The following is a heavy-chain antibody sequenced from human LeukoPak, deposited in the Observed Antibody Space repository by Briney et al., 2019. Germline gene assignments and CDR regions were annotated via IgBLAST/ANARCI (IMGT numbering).Heavy chain of an antibody. Sequence: GGSLRLSCAASGGTFSGYAISWVRQAPGKGLEWVANIQQEGSEKYYVDSVKGRFSISRDNAKNSLYLQMSSLRAEDMAVYYCATGWYRLDYWGQGTLVTVSS. CDR1: GGTFSGYA. CDR3: ATGWYRLDY. V-gene: IGHV3-7*05. CDR2: IQQEGSEK. D-gene: IGHD6-19*01. J-gene: IGHJ4*02.